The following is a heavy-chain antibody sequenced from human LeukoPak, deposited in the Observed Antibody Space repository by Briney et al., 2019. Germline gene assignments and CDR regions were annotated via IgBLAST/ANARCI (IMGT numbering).Heavy chain of an antibody. D-gene: IGHD3-22*01. J-gene: IGHJ4*02. V-gene: IGHV3-7*04. CDR2: IKQDGNEK. CDR1: GFTFSNCW. CDR3: ARGYSDSSGIDY. Sequence: GGSLRLSCAASGFTFSNCWMTWVRQAPGKGLEWVANIKQDGNEKYYVDSVKGRFTISRDNAKNSLYLQMNSLRAEDTAVYYCARGYSDSSGIDYWGQGTLVTVSS.